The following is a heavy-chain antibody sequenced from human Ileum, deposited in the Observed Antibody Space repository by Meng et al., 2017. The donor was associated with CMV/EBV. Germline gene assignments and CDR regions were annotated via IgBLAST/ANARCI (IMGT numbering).Heavy chain of an antibody. CDR3: ARDTSSGYYFHY. V-gene: IGHV1-2*06. Sequence: CEPSGYTFPAYYVHWVRQSPGQGLEWMGRINPNTGGASYSQKFQDRVTITSDLSLRTVYMEMSSLTSDDTALYYCARDTSSGYYFHYWGRGTLVTVSS. D-gene: IGHD3-22*01. J-gene: IGHJ4*01. CDR2: INPNTGGA. CDR1: GYTFPAYY.